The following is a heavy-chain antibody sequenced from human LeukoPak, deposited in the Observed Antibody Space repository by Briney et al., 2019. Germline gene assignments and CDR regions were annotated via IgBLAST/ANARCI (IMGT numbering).Heavy chain of an antibody. D-gene: IGHD3-22*01. CDR3: ARGDSSGYEPFDY. J-gene: IGHJ4*02. Sequence: GASVKVSCKASGYTFTGYYMHWVRQAPGQGLEWMGWINPNSGGTNYAQKFQGWVTMTRDTSISTAYMELSRLRSDDTAVYYCARGDSSGYEPFDYWGQGTLVTVSS. V-gene: IGHV1-2*04. CDR1: GYTFTGYY. CDR2: INPNSGGT.